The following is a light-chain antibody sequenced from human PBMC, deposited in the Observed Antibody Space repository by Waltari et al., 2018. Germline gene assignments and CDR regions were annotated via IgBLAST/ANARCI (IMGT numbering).Light chain of an antibody. J-gene: IGLJ1*01. CDR2: GAT. Sequence: QSALTQPASVSGSPGQSIAISCTGTSDDVGGYNAVSWYQQHPGKAPKLIIYGATNRPSGISNRFSGSKSGNTASLTISGLRAEDEADYYCSSYTSSITYVFGTGTKVTV. CDR3: SSYTSSITYV. V-gene: IGLV2-14*01. CDR1: SDDVGGYNA.